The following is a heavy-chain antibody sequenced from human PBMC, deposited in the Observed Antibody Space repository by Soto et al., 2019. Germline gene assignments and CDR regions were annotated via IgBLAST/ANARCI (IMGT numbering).Heavy chain of an antibody. J-gene: IGHJ4*02. CDR3: ARGTVTTLEY. V-gene: IGHV3-66*01. D-gene: IGHD4-17*01. CDR1: GFTFSSYW. CDR2: IYSGGTT. Sequence: EVHLVESGGGLVQPGGSLSLSCAASGFTFSSYWMSWVRQAPGKGLEWVSIIYSGGTTYYADSVNGRFTISRDNLKNTVFLQMDYLRAEDTAVYYCARGTVTTLEYWGQGTLVIVSS.